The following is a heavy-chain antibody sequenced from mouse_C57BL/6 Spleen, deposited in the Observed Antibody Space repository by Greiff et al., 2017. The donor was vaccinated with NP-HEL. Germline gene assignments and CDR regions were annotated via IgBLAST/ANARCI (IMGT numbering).Heavy chain of an antibody. Sequence: VQLQQSGPELVKPGASVKISCKASGYSFTGYYMNWVKQSPEKSLEWIGEINPSTGGTTYNQKFKAKATLTVDKSSSTAYMQLKSLTSEDSAVYYCARFGDAMDYWGQGTSVTVSS. V-gene: IGHV1-42*01. CDR1: GYSFTGYY. CDR2: INPSTGGT. CDR3: ARFGDAMDY. J-gene: IGHJ4*01.